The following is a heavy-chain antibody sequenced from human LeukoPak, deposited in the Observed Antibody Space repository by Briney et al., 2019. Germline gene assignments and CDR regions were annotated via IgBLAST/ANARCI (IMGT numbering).Heavy chain of an antibody. CDR2: IYHSGST. J-gene: IGHJ5*02. CDR1: GYSISSGYY. Sequence: SETLSLTCAVSGYSISSGYYWGWIRQPPGKGLEWIGSIYHSGSTYYNPSLKSRVTISVDTSKNQFSLKLSPVTAADTAVYYCASATIVVVPAAIRGWFDPWGQGTLVTVSS. V-gene: IGHV4-38-2*01. CDR3: ASATIVVVPAAIRGWFDP. D-gene: IGHD2-2*02.